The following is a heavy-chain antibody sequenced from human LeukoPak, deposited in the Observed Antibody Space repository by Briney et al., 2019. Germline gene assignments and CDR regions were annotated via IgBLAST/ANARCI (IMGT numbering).Heavy chain of an antibody. Sequence: SETLSLTCTVSGGSISSSSYYWGWIRQPPGKGLEWIGSIYYSGSTYYNPSLKSRVTMSVDTSKNQFSLKLSSVTAADTAVYYCARAWGRFYDSSGYYSPYYFDYWGQGTLVTVSS. CDR1: GGSISSSSYY. V-gene: IGHV4-39*07. J-gene: IGHJ4*02. D-gene: IGHD3-22*01. CDR3: ARAWGRFYDSSGYYSPYYFDY. CDR2: IYYSGST.